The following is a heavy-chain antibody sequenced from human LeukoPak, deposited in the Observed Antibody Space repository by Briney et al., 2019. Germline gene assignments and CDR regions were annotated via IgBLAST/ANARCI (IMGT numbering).Heavy chain of an antibody. CDR2: TSYDGSNK. Sequence: PGGSLRLSCAASGFTFSSYAMHWVRQAPGKGLEWVAVTSYDGSNKYYADSVKGRFTISRDNSKNTLYLQMNSLRAEDTAVYYCARSNYYGSGSYSYYYYGMDVWGQGTTVTVSS. CDR1: GFTFSSYA. D-gene: IGHD3-10*01. CDR3: ARSNYYGSGSYSYYYYGMDV. V-gene: IGHV3-30*04. J-gene: IGHJ6*02.